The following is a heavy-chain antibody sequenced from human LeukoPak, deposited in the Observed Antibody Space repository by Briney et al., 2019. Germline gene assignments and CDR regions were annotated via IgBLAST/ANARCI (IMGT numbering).Heavy chain of an antibody. J-gene: IGHJ4*02. CDR3: AKDISPYYYGSGSYCYFDY. Sequence: GRSLRLSCAASGFTFDDYAMPWVRQAPGKGLEWVSGISWNSGSIGYADSVKGRFTISRDNAKNSLYLQMNSLRAEDTALYYCAKDISPYYYGSGSYCYFDYWGQGTLVTVSS. V-gene: IGHV3-9*01. CDR1: GFTFDDYA. CDR2: ISWNSGSI. D-gene: IGHD3-10*01.